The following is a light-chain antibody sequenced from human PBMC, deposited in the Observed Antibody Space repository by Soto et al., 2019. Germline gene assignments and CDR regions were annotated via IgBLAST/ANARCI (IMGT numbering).Light chain of an antibody. V-gene: IGKV3-11*01. Sequence: EIVWTHSPTTLSLAPSERAALSCRASQSVSSYLAWYQQKPGQAPRLLIYDASNRATGIPARFSGSGSGTDFTLTISSLEPEDFAVYYCQQRSNWPVTFGQGTRLEIK. CDR2: DAS. CDR3: QQRSNWPVT. CDR1: QSVSSY. J-gene: IGKJ5*01.